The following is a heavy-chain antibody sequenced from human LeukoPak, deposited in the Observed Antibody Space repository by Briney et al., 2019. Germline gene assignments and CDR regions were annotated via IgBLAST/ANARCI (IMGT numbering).Heavy chain of an antibody. J-gene: IGHJ4*02. CDR2: IHTSGST. V-gene: IGHV4-4*07. CDR1: GGSISSYY. Sequence: PSETLSLTCSVSGGSISSYYWSWIRQPAEKGLEWIGRIHTSGSTNFNPSLKSRVTMSVDTSKNQFSLKLSSVTAADTAVYYCARDVYYYDSSGYSNFDYWGQGTLVTVSS. D-gene: IGHD3-22*01. CDR3: ARDVYYYDSSGYSNFDY.